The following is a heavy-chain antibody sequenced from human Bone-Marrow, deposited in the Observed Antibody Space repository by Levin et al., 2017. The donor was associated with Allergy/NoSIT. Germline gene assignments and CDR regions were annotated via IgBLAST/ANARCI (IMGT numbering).Heavy chain of an antibody. CDR2: ISSSSSYI. D-gene: IGHD2-15*01. V-gene: IGHV3-21*01. Sequence: GESLKISCAASGFTFSSYSMYWVRQAPGKGLEWVSSISSSSSYIYYADSVKGRFTISRDNAKNSLYLQMNSLRAEDTAVYYCARGLGYCSGGSCYRYYYYYMDGWGKGTTVTVSS. J-gene: IGHJ6*03. CDR1: GFTFSSYS. CDR3: ARGLGYCSGGSCYRYYYYYMDG.